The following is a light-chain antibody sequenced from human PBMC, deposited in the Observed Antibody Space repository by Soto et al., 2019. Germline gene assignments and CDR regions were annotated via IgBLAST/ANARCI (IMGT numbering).Light chain of an antibody. CDR3: QQYGSSPPYT. J-gene: IGKJ2*01. CDR2: GSS. V-gene: IGKV3-20*01. CDR1: QSVSNNY. Sequence: EVVLTQSPGTLSLSPGERASLSCRASQSVSNNYLAWYQQKPGQSPKLLIFGSSDGATGIPDRFSGSGSGTDLTLTISSLEPEDYAVYYCQQYGSSPPYTFGQGTKLEIK.